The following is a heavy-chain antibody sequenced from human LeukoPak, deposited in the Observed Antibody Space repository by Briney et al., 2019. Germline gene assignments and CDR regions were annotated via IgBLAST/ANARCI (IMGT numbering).Heavy chain of an antibody. Sequence: GGSLRLSCAASGFTFRSHSMSWVRHGPGKGLECVSYISSTSGTIYYADSVKGRFTISRDNAKNSLYLQMNSLREEDTAVYYCARDYYGMDVWGQGITVTVSS. CDR2: ISSTSGTI. J-gene: IGHJ6*02. CDR3: ARDYYGMDV. CDR1: GFTFRSHS. V-gene: IGHV3-48*02.